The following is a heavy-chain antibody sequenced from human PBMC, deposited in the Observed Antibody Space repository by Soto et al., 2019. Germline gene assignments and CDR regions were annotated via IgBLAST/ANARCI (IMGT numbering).Heavy chain of an antibody. CDR2: ISTYSGDT. D-gene: IGHD5-12*01. CDR1: GYTFFTYD. Sequence: QVHLVQSGVEVKTPGASVRVSCQASGYTFFTYDISWVRQAPGQGLEWMGWISTYSGDTKYAQKFQVRVTMTTDTSTTTAYLELRSLRSDDTAVYYCARHHGPTTSENGFDPWGQGTVVTVSS. V-gene: IGHV1-18*01. CDR3: ARHHGPTTSENGFDP. J-gene: IGHJ5*02.